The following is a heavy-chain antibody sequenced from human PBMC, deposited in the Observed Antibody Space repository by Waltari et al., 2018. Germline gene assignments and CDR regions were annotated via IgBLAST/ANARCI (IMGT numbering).Heavy chain of an antibody. V-gene: IGHV1-3*04. CDR3: AKDLSLSSLWLGPDYYYGMDV. Sequence: QVRLVQSGTEVKKPGASVKVSCKASGYSFTNYAILWVRQAPGQRLEWMGWVNTDKGSTIYSQKFQGRLTISRDTSANTAYMELSSLRSEDTGVYYCAKDLSLSSLWLGPDYYYGMDVWGQGTLVTVSS. D-gene: IGHD5-12*01. CDR2: VNTDKGST. CDR1: GYSFTNYA. J-gene: IGHJ6*02.